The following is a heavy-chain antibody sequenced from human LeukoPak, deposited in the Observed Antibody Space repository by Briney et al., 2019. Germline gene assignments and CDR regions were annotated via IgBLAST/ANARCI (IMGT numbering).Heavy chain of an antibody. CDR2: IGTAGDT. CDR3: ARAKWVGATTIYFEY. V-gene: IGHV3-13*01. Sequence: PGGSLRLSCAASGFIFITYDMHWVRQAPGKGLEWVSGIGTAGDTYYPGSVKGRFTISRENARNSLYLQINSLRVGDAAVYYCARAKWVGATTIYFEYWGQGTLVTVSS. CDR1: GFIFITYD. D-gene: IGHD1-26*01. J-gene: IGHJ4*02.